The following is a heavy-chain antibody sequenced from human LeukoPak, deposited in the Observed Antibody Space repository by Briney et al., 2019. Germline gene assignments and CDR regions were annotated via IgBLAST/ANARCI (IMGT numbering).Heavy chain of an antibody. Sequence: ASVKVSFKVSAYTLTELSMHWVRQAPGKGLEWMGGFDPEDGKTIYAQKFQGRVTMTEYTSTDTAYMELSSLRSEDTAVYYCATGSVTSNWFDPWGQGTLVTVSS. J-gene: IGHJ5*02. CDR1: AYTLTELS. CDR3: ATGSVTSNWFDP. CDR2: FDPEDGKT. V-gene: IGHV1-24*01. D-gene: IGHD4-11*01.